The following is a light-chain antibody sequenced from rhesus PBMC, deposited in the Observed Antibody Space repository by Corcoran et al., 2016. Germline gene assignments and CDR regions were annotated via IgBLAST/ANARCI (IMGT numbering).Light chain of an antibody. CDR1: ENVNNY. V-gene: IGKV1-74*01. Sequence: DIQMTQSPSSLSASVGDRVTITCRASENVNNYLNWYQQKPGKAPKLLIYKASTLQSGDPSRFSGSGSGTDYTFTISSLQPEDFATYYCPPGYGTRALTFGGGTKVEIQ. CDR3: PPGYGTRALT. J-gene: IGKJ4*01. CDR2: KAS.